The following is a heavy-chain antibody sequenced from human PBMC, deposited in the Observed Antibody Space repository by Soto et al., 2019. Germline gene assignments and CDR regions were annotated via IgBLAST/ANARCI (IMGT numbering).Heavy chain of an antibody. V-gene: IGHV3-30*18. Sequence: GGSLRLSCAASGFTFSTYGMDWVRQAPGKGPEWVALISYDGSKTYYADSVKGRFTISRDNSKNTLYLQMNSLRGEDTALYYCAKGMRWLQYTATNDYWGQGTLVTVSS. J-gene: IGHJ4*02. CDR2: ISYDGSKT. CDR3: AKGMRWLQYTATNDY. CDR1: GFTFSTYG. D-gene: IGHD5-12*01.